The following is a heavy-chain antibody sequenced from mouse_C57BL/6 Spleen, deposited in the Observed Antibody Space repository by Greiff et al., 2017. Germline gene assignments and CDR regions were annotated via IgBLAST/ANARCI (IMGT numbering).Heavy chain of an antibody. J-gene: IGHJ3*01. CDR1: GYTFTDYE. CDR2: IDPETGGT. CDR3: TGSRYSNYVGPWFAY. V-gene: IGHV1-15*01. Sequence: QVQLKESGAELVRPGASVTLSCKASGYTFTDYEMHWVKQTPVHGLEWIGAIDPETGGTAYNQKFKGKAILTADKSSSTAYMELRSLTSEDSAVYYCTGSRYSNYVGPWFAYWGQGTLVTVSA. D-gene: IGHD2-5*01.